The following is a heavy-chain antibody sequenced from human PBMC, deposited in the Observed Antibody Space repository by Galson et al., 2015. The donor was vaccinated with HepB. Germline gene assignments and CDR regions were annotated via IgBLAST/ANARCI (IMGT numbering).Heavy chain of an antibody. Sequence: LRLSCAASGFTFSSYAMHWVRQAPGKGLEYVSAISSNGGSTYYANSVKGRFTISRDNSKNTLYLQMGSLRAEDMAVYYCARAWYHYFDYWGQGTLVTVSS. CDR1: GFTFSSYA. J-gene: IGHJ4*02. CDR3: ARAWYHYFDY. V-gene: IGHV3-64*01. CDR2: ISSNGGST. D-gene: IGHD2-15*01.